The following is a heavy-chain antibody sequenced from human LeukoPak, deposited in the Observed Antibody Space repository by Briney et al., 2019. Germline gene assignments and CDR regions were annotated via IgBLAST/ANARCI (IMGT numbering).Heavy chain of an antibody. V-gene: IGHV4-30-4*08. Sequence: PSETLSLTCTVSGGSISSGDYYWSWIRQPPGKGLEWIGYIYYSGSTYYNPSLKSRVTISVDTSKNQFSLKLSSVTAADTAVYYCARDLGDDYGDYWGQGTLVTVSS. CDR1: GGSISSGDYY. CDR3: ARDLGDDYGDY. CDR2: IYYSGST. D-gene: IGHD3-16*01. J-gene: IGHJ4*02.